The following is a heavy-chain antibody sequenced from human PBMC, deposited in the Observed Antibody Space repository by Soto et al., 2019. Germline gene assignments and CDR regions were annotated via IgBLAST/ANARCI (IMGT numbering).Heavy chain of an antibody. CDR1: GYTFTSYA. Sequence: ASVKVSCKASGYTFTSYAMHWVRQAPGQRLEWMGWINAGNGNTKYSQKFQGRVTMTRDTSASTVYMELSSLRSEDTAMYYCAREAGYCISTKCWKDEYGMDVWGQGTTVTVSS. J-gene: IGHJ6*02. V-gene: IGHV1-3*01. D-gene: IGHD2-2*03. CDR2: INAGNGNT. CDR3: AREAGYCISTKCWKDEYGMDV.